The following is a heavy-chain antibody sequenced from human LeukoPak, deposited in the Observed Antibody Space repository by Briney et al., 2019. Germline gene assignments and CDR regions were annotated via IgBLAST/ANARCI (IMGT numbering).Heavy chain of an antibody. V-gene: IGHV4-39*07. CDR2: IYYSGST. Sequence: KPSETLSLTCTVSGGSIGTSTYYWGWIRQPPGKGLEWIGSIYYSGSTYYNPSLKSRVTISVDTSKNQFSLKLTSVTAADTAVYYCARLGIGVVPSAMLGDYYFDYWGQGTLVTVSS. D-gene: IGHD2-2*01. J-gene: IGHJ4*02. CDR3: ARLGIGVVPSAMLGDYYFDY. CDR1: GGSIGTSTYY.